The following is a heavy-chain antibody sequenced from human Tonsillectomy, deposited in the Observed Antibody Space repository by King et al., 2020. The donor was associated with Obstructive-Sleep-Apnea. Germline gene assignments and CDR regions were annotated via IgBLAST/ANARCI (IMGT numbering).Heavy chain of an antibody. CDR3: TTTPVGYCSGGSCRHSFDP. V-gene: IGHV3-15*01. D-gene: IGHD2-15*01. CDR1: GFTFSNAW. J-gene: IGHJ5*02. CDR2: IRSKTDGGTT. Sequence: VQLVESGGGLVKPGGSLRLSCAASGFTFSNAWMSWVRQAPGKGLEWVGRIRSKTDGGTTDYAAPVKGRFTISRDDSKNTMYLQMNSLKTEDTAVYYCTTTPVGYCSGGSCRHSFDPWGQGTLVTVSS.